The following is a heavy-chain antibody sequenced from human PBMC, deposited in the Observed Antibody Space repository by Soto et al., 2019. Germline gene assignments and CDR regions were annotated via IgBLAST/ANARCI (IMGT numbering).Heavy chain of an antibody. J-gene: IGHJ6*02. Sequence: GGSLRLSCAASGFTFSSYGMHWVRQAPGKGLEWVAVIWYDGSNKYYADSVKGRFTISKDNSKNTLYLQMNSLRAEDTAVYYCAREDTVAYYYYGMDVWGQGTTVTVSS. V-gene: IGHV3-33*01. CDR2: IWYDGSNK. CDR1: GFTFSSYG. CDR3: AREDTVAYYYYGMDV. D-gene: IGHD4-17*01.